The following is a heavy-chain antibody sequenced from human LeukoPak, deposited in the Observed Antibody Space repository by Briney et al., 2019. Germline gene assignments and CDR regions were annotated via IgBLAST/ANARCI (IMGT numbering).Heavy chain of an antibody. J-gene: IGHJ4*02. V-gene: IGHV3-53*01. CDR1: GFTVSSNY. D-gene: IGHD6-13*01. CDR2: IYSGGST. Sequence: TGGSLRLSCAASGFTVSSNYMSWVRQAPGKGLEWVSVIYSGGSTCYADSVKGRFTISRDNSKNTLYLQMNSLRAEDTAVYYCARDEGSSDRVYWGQGTLVTVSS. CDR3: ARDEGSSDRVY.